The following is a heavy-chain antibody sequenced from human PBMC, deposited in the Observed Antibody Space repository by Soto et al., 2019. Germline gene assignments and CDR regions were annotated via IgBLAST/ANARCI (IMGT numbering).Heavy chain of an antibody. CDR2: IIPIFGTA. Sequence: SVKVSCKASGGTFSSYAISWVLEAPGEGLEWMGGIIPIFGTANYAQKFQGRVTITADKSTSTAYMELSSLRSEDTAVYYCARAWPRMATIQDYYYYGMDVWGQGTTVTVSS. CDR3: ARAWPRMATIQDYYYYGMDV. V-gene: IGHV1-69*06. J-gene: IGHJ6*02. D-gene: IGHD5-12*01. CDR1: GGTFSSYA.